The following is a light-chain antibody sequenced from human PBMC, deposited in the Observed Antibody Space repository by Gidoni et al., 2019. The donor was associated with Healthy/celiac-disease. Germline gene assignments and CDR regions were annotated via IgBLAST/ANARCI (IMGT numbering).Light chain of an antibody. CDR2: EVT. Sequence: QSALTQPASVSGSPGQSITISFTGTSSDVGGYNYVSWYHQHPGKAPKLMIYEVTNRPSGVSKRFSVSKSGNTASLTTSVLQAEDEAEYYCSSYTSSSTLYVFGTGTKVTVL. V-gene: IGLV2-14*01. J-gene: IGLJ1*01. CDR1: SSDVGGYNY. CDR3: SSYTSSSTLYV.